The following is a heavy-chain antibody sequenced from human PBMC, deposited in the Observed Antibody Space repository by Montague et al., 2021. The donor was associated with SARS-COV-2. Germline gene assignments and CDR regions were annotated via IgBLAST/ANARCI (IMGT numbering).Heavy chain of an antibody. J-gene: IGHJ6*02. D-gene: IGHD2-15*01. Sequence: SLRLSCAASGFTFSSYAMHWVRQAPGKGLEWVAVISYDGSNKYYADSVKGRFTISRDNSKNTLYLQMNSLRAEDTAVYYCAGTQAIGYCSGGSCYDYYGMDVWGQGTTVTVS. CDR3: AGTQAIGYCSGGSCYDYYGMDV. CDR2: ISYDGSNK. CDR1: GFTFSSYA. V-gene: IGHV3-30-3*01.